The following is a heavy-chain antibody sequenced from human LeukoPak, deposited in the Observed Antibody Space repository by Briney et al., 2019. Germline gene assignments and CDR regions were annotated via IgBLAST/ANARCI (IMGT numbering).Heavy chain of an antibody. Sequence: GGSLRLSCTASGVTLSNYAMHWVRRPPGRGLEWVAVISFDGTNKYYGDSVEGRFSVSRDNSKNILYLQMNSLRPDDTAIYYCATDYGDYEPIDYWGQGPLVTVSS. CDR3: ATDYGDYEPIDY. CDR1: GVTLSNYA. J-gene: IGHJ4*02. CDR2: ISFDGTNK. D-gene: IGHD4-17*01. V-gene: IGHV3-30*04.